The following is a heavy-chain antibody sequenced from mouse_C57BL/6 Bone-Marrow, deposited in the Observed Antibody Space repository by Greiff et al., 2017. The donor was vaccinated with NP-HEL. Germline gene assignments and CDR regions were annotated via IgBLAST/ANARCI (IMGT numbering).Heavy chain of an antibody. J-gene: IGHJ4*01. CDR2: IDPSDSYT. CDR1: GYTFTSYW. CDR3: ARDVYYAMDY. V-gene: IGHV1-69*01. Sequence: QVQLQQPGAELVMPGASVKLSCKASGYTFTSYWMHWVKQRPGQGLEWIEEIDPSDSYTNYNQKFKGKSTLTVDKSSSTAYMQLSSLTSEDSAVYYCARDVYYAMDYWGQGTSVTVSS.